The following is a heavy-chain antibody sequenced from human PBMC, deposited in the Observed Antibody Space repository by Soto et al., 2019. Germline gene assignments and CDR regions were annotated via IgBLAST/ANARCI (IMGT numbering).Heavy chain of an antibody. V-gene: IGHV1-2*04. CDR1: GYTFTGYY. CDR3: AREGGYHYYYYGMDV. Sequence: QVQLVQSGAEVKKPGASVKVSCKASGYTFTGYYMHWVRQAPGQGLEWMGWINPNSGGTNDAQKFQGWVTITRDTSISTAYMELSRLRSNDTAVYYCAREGGYHYYYYGMDVWGQGTTVTLSS. D-gene: IGHD1-1*01. CDR2: INPNSGGT. J-gene: IGHJ6*02.